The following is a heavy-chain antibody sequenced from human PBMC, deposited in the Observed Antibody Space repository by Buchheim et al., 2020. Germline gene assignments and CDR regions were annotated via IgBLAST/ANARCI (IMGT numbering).Heavy chain of an antibody. V-gene: IGHV3-7*01. CDR2: IKEDGSEE. CDR3: ARGGGRLADF. Sequence: EVQLAESGGGLVQPGGSLRLSCAASGFTFSSYWMTWVRQAPGKGLEWMASIKEDGSEEQYVDSVKGRFTISRDNARKSLYLPMNNLRAEDTAVYYCARGGGRLADFWGQGTL. CDR1: GFTFSSYW. J-gene: IGHJ4*02. D-gene: IGHD3-16*01.